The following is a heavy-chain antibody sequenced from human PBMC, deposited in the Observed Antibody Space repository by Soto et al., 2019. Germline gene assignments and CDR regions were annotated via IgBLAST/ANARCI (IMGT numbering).Heavy chain of an antibody. CDR1: GYTFTNYY. Sequence: QVQLVQYGAEVKKPGASVKVSCRASGYTFTNYYMPCVRQAPGQGLEWMGIINPIVGSKSYAKKFKGRDTLTRDTSTSTVYMELTSLRSDDTAVYYCVRECLLLNDRPDQYYGLDVWGQGTTVIVSS. J-gene: IGHJ6*02. D-gene: IGHD2-2*01. CDR2: INPIVGSK. CDR3: VRECLLLNDRPDQYYGLDV. V-gene: IGHV1-46*01.